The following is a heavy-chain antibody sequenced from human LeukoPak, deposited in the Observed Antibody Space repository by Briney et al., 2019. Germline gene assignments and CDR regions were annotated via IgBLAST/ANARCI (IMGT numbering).Heavy chain of an antibody. CDR2: IYYSGST. CDR3: ARLPGGSSWYEYLDY. CDR1: GGSISSSSYY. J-gene: IGHJ4*02. Sequence: PSETLSLTCTVSGGSISSSSYYWGWIRQPPGKGLEWIGSIYYSGSTYYNPSLKSRVTISVDTSKNQFSLKLSSVTAADTAVYYCARLPGGSSWYEYLDYWGQGTLVTVSS. V-gene: IGHV4-39*07. D-gene: IGHD6-13*01.